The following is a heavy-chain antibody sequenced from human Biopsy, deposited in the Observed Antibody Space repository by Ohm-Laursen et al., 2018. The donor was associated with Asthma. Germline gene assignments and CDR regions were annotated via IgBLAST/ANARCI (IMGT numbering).Heavy chain of an antibody. V-gene: IGHV3-30-3*01. CDR3: LRDTLGYYFDI. Sequence: SLRLSCTASGRHFGSYNMHWARQAPGKGLEWVAVITFDGSTQHYGDSVKGQFTISRDNSKNMLFLQMNSLRAEGTAVYYCLRDTLGYYFDIWGQGTQVTVSS. CDR2: ITFDGSTQ. D-gene: IGHD6-13*01. J-gene: IGHJ4*02. CDR1: GRHFGSYN.